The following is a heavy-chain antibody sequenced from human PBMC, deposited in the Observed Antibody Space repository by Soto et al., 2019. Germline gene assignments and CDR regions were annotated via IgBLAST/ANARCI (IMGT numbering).Heavy chain of an antibody. Sequence: QVQLVQSGAEVKKPGSSVKVSCKASGGTFSSYAISWVRQAPGQGLEWMGEIIPIFGTANYAQKFQGRVTIPADQSTSTAYRELSSLRSEYTAVYYCARDRGPSSGYYPYWFDPWGQGTLVTVSS. CDR2: IIPIFGTA. D-gene: IGHD3-22*01. CDR3: ARDRGPSSGYYPYWFDP. CDR1: GGTFSSYA. V-gene: IGHV1-69*12. J-gene: IGHJ5*02.